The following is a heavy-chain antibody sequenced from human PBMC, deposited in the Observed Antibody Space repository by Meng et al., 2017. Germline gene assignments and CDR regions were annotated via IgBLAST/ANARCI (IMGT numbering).Heavy chain of an antibody. CDR2: IVYSGST. D-gene: IGHD4-17*01. V-gene: IGHV4-61*01. CDR3: ARDVGGDYETLFDY. J-gene: IGHJ4*02. CDR1: GGSVGSGNYY. Sequence: QEAGPGAVSPSETLYLLCTCSGGSVGSGNYYGSWIRQPPGKGLEWIRYIVYSGSTTYNPSLKTRVTISVDTSKNQFSLKLTSVTAADTAVYFCARDVGGDYETLFDYWGQGTLVTVSS.